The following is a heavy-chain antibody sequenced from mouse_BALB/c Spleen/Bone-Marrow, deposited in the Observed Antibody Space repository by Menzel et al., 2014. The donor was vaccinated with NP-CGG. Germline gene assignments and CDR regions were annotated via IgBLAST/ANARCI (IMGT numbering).Heavy chain of an antibody. Sequence: EVKLMESGGGLVQPGGSRKLSCAASGFTFSSFGMHWVRRAPEKGLEWVAYISSGSSTIYYADTVKGRFTISRDNPKNTLFLQMTSLRSEDTAMYYCAREGDYGNYWYFDVWGAGTTVTVSS. D-gene: IGHD2-1*01. CDR2: ISSGSSTI. CDR3: AREGDYGNYWYFDV. J-gene: IGHJ1*01. CDR1: GFTFSSFG. V-gene: IGHV5-17*02.